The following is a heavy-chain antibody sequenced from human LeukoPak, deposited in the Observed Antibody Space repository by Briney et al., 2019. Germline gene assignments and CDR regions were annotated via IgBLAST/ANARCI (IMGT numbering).Heavy chain of an antibody. CDR3: ARDFGGLRYFDY. V-gene: IGHV3-66*02. D-gene: IGHD5-12*01. CDR1: GFTVSSNY. CDR2: IYSGGST. Sequence: GGSLRLSCAASGFTVSSNYMSWVRQAPGVGLEWVSVIYSGGSTYYADSVKGRFTISRDNSKNTLYLQMNSLRAEDTAVYYCARDFGGLRYFDYWGQGTLLTVSS. J-gene: IGHJ4*02.